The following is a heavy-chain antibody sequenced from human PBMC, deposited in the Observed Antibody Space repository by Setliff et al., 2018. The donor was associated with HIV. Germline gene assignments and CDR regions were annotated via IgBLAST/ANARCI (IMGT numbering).Heavy chain of an antibody. V-gene: IGHV3-23*01. D-gene: IGHD3-22*01. CDR3: ARLAHPRAHQDSTGVFDY. CDR2: ISGDGADT. J-gene: IGHJ4*02. Sequence: GGSLRLSCVASGFSFTTYPMTWVRQAPGMGLEWVAGISGDGADTLYADSVKGQFIVSSDSSKNTVYLQMNDLRVADTAIYYCARLAHPRAHQDSTGVFDYWGQGALVTVSS. CDR1: GFSFTTYP.